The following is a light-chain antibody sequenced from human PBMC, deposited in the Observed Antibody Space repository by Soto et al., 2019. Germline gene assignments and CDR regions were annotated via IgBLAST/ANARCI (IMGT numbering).Light chain of an antibody. J-gene: IGLJ2*01. CDR1: SSNIGAGYD. CDR3: QSYDSSLSGVV. Sequence: QLVLTQPPSVSGAPGQRVTISCTGSSSNIGAGYDVHWYQQLPGTAPKLLIYGNSNRTSGVPDRFSGSKSGTSASLAITGLQAEDEADYYCQSYDSSLSGVVFGGGTQLTVL. V-gene: IGLV1-40*01. CDR2: GNS.